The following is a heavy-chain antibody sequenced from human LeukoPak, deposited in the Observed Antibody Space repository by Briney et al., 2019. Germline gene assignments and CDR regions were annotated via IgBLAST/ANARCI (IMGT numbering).Heavy chain of an antibody. V-gene: IGHV3-66*01. CDR2: IYSGGDT. Sequence: GGSLRLSCAASGFTVSDNYMSWVRQAPGKGLEWVSVIYSGGDTYYADSVKGRFTISRDNSKNTLYLQMNSLRAEDTAVYYCARGRVSVYSSSWYYGYWGQGTLVTVSS. CDR3: ARGRVSVYSSSWYYGY. D-gene: IGHD6-13*01. CDR1: GFTVSDNY. J-gene: IGHJ4*02.